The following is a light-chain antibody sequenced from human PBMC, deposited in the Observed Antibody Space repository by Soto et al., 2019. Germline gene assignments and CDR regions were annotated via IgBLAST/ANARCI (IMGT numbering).Light chain of an antibody. CDR1: QSVSSN. V-gene: IGKV3-11*01. J-gene: IGKJ5*01. Sequence: EIVMTQSPATLSVSPGERATLSCRASQSVSSNFAWYQQKPGQAPRLLIYDIFNRAAGIPSRFSGSGSGTDFTLTISSLGAEDFAVYYSHQRSNWPLTFGQGTRLPIK. CDR2: DIF. CDR3: HQRSNWPLT.